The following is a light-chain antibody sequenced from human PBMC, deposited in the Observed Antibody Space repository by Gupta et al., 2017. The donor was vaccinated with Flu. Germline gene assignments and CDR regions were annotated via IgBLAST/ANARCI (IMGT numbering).Light chain of an antibody. CDR3: SAYTGYFTL. Sequence: SCTGNYSDIGPYNYVSWDQQHPGKDHRLIICEGNKRPSGVSERLSGSKSGNTASLNIYGLQAEDDGYYHGSAYTGYFTLFGGVTQLTVL. CDR1: YSDIGPYNY. V-gene: IGLV2-14*03. J-gene: IGLJ7*01. CDR2: EGN.